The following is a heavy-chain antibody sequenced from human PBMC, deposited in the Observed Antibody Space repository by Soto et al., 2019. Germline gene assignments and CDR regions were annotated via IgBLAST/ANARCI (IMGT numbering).Heavy chain of an antibody. D-gene: IGHD2-15*01. CDR1: GFMFSSYW. CDR2: INQDGSEK. Sequence: EVQLVESGGGLVRPGGSLRLSCAASGFMFSSYWMSWFRKAPGRGLEWVANINQDGSEKYYVDSGKGRFTISRENAKKALYLQITRLRAEDTAVYYCASEVSAFCVGGICYSWYFDLWGRGTLVTVSS. V-gene: IGHV3-7*01. J-gene: IGHJ2*01. CDR3: ASEVSAFCVGGICYSWYFDL.